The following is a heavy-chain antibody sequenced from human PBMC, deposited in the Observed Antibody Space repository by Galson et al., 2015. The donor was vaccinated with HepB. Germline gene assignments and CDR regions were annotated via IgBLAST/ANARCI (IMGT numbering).Heavy chain of an antibody. J-gene: IGHJ3*02. V-gene: IGHV3-11*05. D-gene: IGHD3-10*01. Sequence: GRFTISRDNAKNSLYLQMNSLRDEDTAVYYCARDRESGSGCFDIWGQGTMVTVFS. CDR3: ARDRESGSGCFDI.